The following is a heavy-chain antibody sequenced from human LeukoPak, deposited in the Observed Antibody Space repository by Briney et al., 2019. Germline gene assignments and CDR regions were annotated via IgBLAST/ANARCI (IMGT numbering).Heavy chain of an antibody. CDR2: ITNNGGTT. D-gene: IGHD1-26*01. CDR1: GFSFSSYA. CDR3: VKVSSTVGATYFDY. Sequence: GGSLRLSCSASGFSFSSYAMHWVRQAPGKGLEYLSGITNNGGTTYHADSVKGRFTISRDNSKNTLYFQMSSLRAEDTAVYYCVKVSSTVGATYFDYWGQGTLVTVSP. J-gene: IGHJ4*02. V-gene: IGHV3-64D*06.